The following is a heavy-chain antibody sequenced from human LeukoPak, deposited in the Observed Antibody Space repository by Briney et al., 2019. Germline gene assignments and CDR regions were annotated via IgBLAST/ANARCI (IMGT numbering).Heavy chain of an antibody. CDR3: ARGGGGLGAAPEIDAFDI. D-gene: IGHD6-13*01. V-gene: IGHV3-74*01. CDR2: VNPDGSAT. CDR1: GFTFRNPW. Sequence: GGSLRLSCAASGFTFRNPWMHWVRQGPGKGLVWVSRVNPDGSATTYADSVKGRFTISRDTSKNTVYLRMNSLRPEDTAVYYWARGGGGLGAAPEIDAFDIWGQGTMVTVSP. J-gene: IGHJ3*02.